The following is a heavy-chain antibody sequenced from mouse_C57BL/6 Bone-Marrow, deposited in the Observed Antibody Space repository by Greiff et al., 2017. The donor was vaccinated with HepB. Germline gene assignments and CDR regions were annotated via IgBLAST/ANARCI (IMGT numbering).Heavy chain of an antibody. CDR2: INPSTGGT. Sequence: VQLQQSGPELVKPGASVKISCKASGYSFTGYYMNWVKQSPEKSLEWIGEINPSTGGTTYNQKFKAKATLTVAKSSSTAYMQLKSLTSEDSAVYYCARRPYYYGSSWAMDYWGQGTSVTVSS. CDR1: GYSFTGYY. D-gene: IGHD1-1*01. V-gene: IGHV1-42*01. J-gene: IGHJ4*01. CDR3: ARRPYYYGSSWAMDY.